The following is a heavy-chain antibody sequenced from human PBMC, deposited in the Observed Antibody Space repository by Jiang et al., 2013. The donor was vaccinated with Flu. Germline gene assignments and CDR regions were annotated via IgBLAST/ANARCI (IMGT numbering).Heavy chain of an antibody. CDR2: IYYGGST. CDR3: ARANAPSSGWYDGGFGY. V-gene: IGHV4-59*01. CDR1: GGSISRYY. D-gene: IGHD6-19*01. J-gene: IGHJ4*02. Sequence: GSGLVKPSETLSLNCTVSGGSISRYYLSWIRQPPGKGLEWIAYIYYGGSTNYNPSLKSRVTISVDTSKNQFSLKLTSVSAADTAVYYCARANAPSSGWYDGGFGYWGQGTLVTVSS.